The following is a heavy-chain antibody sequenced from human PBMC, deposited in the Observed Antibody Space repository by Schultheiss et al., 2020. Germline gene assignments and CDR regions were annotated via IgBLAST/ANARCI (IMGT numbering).Heavy chain of an antibody. CDR1: GFTFDDYA. CDR2: ISWNSCSI. V-gene: IGHV3-9*01. D-gene: IGHD6-13*01. CDR3: AKDGGSSLRSYGMDV. J-gene: IGHJ6*02. Sequence: SCAASGFTFDDYAMHWVRQAPGKGLEWVSGISWNSCSIGYADSVKGRFTISRDNAKNSLYLQMNSLRAEDTALYYCAKDGGSSLRSYGMDVWGQGTTVTVSS.